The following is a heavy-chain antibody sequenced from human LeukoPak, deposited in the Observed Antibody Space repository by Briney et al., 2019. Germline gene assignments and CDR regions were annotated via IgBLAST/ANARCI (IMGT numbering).Heavy chain of an antibody. CDR2: ISAYNGNT. V-gene: IGHV1-18*01. Sequence: ASVKVSCKASGYTFTSYGISWVRQAPGQGLEWMGWISAYNGNTNYAQKLQGRVTMTTDTSTSTAYMELRSLKSDDTALYYCARSGYGSSWYYFDYWGQGTLVTVSS. D-gene: IGHD6-13*01. J-gene: IGHJ4*02. CDR1: GYTFTSYG. CDR3: ARSGYGSSWYYFDY.